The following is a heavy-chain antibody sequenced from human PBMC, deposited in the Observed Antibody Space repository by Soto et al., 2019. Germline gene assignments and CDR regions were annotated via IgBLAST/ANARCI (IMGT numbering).Heavy chain of an antibody. Sequence: EVQLVESGGGLVQPGGSLRLSCAASGFTFSSYDMHWVRQATGKGLEWVSAIGTAGDTYYPGSVKGRFTISRENAKNSLYLQMNGLRAGDPAVYYCARGRYGGYPPHYFDYWGQGTLVTVSS. V-gene: IGHV3-13*04. D-gene: IGHD5-12*01. CDR3: ARGRYGGYPPHYFDY. CDR1: GFTFSSYD. CDR2: IGTAGDT. J-gene: IGHJ4*02.